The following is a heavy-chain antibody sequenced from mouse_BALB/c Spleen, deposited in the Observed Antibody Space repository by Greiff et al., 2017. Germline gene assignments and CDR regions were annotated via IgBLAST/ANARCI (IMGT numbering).Heavy chain of an antibody. CDR3: ARGDYDYAFAY. V-gene: IGHV3-6*02. J-gene: IGHJ3*01. CDR2: ISYDGSN. CDR1: GYSITSGYY. D-gene: IGHD2-4*01. Sequence: DVHLVESGPGLVKPSQSLSLTCSVTGYSITSGYYWNWIRQFPGNKLEWMGYISYDGSNNYNPSLKNRISITRDTSKNQFFLKLNSVTTEDTATYYCARGDYDYAFAYWGQGTLVTVSA.